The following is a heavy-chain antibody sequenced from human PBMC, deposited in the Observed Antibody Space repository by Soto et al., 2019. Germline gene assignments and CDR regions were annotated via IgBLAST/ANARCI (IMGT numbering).Heavy chain of an antibody. CDR2: IITSLAIA. J-gene: IGHJ4*02. CDR1: GGTFNTSI. CDR3: AIVIKDDGWFDSRPKGIH. D-gene: IGHD6-19*01. V-gene: IGHV1-69*02. Sequence: QVQLVQSGAEVKKPGSSVKVSCMASGGTFNTSIVTWVRQAPGQGLEWMGRIITSLAIANYAQKFQGRVTITADKSTSTAYMDLHSLRGDDTAVYYCAIVIKDDGWFDSRPKGIHWGQGTLVTVSS.